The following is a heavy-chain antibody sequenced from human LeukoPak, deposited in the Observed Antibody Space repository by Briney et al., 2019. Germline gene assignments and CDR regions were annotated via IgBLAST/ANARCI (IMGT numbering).Heavy chain of an antibody. Sequence: GGSLRLSCAASGFTFSSYWMSWVRQAPGKGLEWVANIKQDGSEKYYVDSVKGRFTISRDNAKNSLYLQMNSLRAEDTAVYYCARGRLLWFGELLSEFDYWGQGTLVTVSS. J-gene: IGHJ4*02. CDR1: GFTFSSYW. CDR3: ARGRLLWFGELLSEFDY. D-gene: IGHD3-10*01. V-gene: IGHV3-7*01. CDR2: IKQDGSEK.